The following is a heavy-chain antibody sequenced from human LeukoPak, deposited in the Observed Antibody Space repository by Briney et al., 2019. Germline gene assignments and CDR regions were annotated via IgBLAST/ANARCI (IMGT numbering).Heavy chain of an antibody. D-gene: IGHD6-13*01. CDR2: ISSSSSYI. V-gene: IGHV3-21*01. Sequence: NPGGSLRLSCAASGFTFSSYSMNWVRQAPGKGLEWVSSISSSSSYIYYADSVKGRFTISRDNAKNSLYLQMNSLRAEDTAVYYCARALQLVSTMLFDPWGQGTLVTVSS. CDR3: ARALQLVSTMLFDP. CDR1: GFTFSSYS. J-gene: IGHJ5*02.